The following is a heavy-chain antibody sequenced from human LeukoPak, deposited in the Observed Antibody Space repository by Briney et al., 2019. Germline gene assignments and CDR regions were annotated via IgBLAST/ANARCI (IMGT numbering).Heavy chain of an antibody. Sequence: PGGSLRLSCAASGFTFSSYAMSWVRQAPGKGLEWVSAISGSGGSTYYADSVKGRFTISRDNSKNTLYLQMNSLRAEDTAVYYCAKTLYGSGSYLGPPPFFDYWGQGTLVTVSS. J-gene: IGHJ4*02. CDR2: ISGSGGST. CDR3: AKTLYGSGSYLGPPPFFDY. D-gene: IGHD3-10*01. CDR1: GFTFSSYA. V-gene: IGHV3-23*01.